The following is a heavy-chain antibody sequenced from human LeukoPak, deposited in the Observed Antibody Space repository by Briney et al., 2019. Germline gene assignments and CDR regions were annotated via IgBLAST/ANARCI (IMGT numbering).Heavy chain of an antibody. Sequence: SVKVSCKASGGTFSSYAISWVRQAPGQGLEWMGRIIPIVGIANYAQKFQGRVTITADKSTSTAYMELSSLRSEDTAVYYCARDLTYCSRTSCYTGHYYYYYGMDVWGQGTTVTVSS. J-gene: IGHJ6*02. D-gene: IGHD2-2*02. CDR2: IIPIVGIA. CDR1: GGTFSSYA. V-gene: IGHV1-69*04. CDR3: ARDLTYCSRTSCYTGHYYYYYGMDV.